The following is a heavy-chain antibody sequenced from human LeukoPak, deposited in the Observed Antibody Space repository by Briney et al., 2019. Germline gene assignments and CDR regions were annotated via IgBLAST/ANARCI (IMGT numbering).Heavy chain of an antibody. CDR1: GFTFSSYE. CDR3: ARERGDSSGDYFDY. V-gene: IGHV3-48*03. CDR2: ISSSGSTI. Sequence: GGSLRLSCAASGFTFSSYEMNWVRQAPGKGLEWVSYISSSGSTIYYADSVKGRFTISRDNAKNSLYLQMNSLRSEDTAVYYCARERGDSSGDYFDYWGQGTLVTVSS. J-gene: IGHJ4*02. D-gene: IGHD3-22*01.